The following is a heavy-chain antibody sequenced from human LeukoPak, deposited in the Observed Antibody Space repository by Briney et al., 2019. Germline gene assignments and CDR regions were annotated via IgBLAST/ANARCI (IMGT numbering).Heavy chain of an antibody. Sequence: GGSLRLSCAASGFTFSDYYMSWIRQAPGKGLEWVSYISSSGSTIYYADSVKGRFTISRDNAKNSLYLQMNSLRAEDTAVYYCARIRFLEWLLSLDAFDIWGQGTMVTVSS. CDR3: ARIRFLEWLLSLDAFDI. CDR2: ISSSGSTI. V-gene: IGHV3-11*04. D-gene: IGHD3-3*01. CDR1: GFTFSDYY. J-gene: IGHJ3*02.